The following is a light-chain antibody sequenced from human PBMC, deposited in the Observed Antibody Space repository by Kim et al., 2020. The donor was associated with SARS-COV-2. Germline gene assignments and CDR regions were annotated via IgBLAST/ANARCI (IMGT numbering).Light chain of an antibody. CDR3: QQYGSSPPYS. CDR2: DAS. J-gene: IGKJ2*03. Sequence: EIVLTQSPGTLSLSPGERATLSCRASQSVSSSYLAWYQQKPGQAPRLLIYDASSRATGIPDRCSGSGAGTDFTLTISRLEPEDFAVYYCQQYGSSPPYSFGQGTKLEI. V-gene: IGKV3-20*01. CDR1: QSVSSSY.